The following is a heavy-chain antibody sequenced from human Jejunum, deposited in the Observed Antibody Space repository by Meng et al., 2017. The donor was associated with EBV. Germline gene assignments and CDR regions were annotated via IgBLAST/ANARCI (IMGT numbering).Heavy chain of an antibody. V-gene: IGHV3-74*01. CDR2: INEDCTHT. D-gene: IGHD3-16*01. J-gene: IGHJ4*02. CDR3: SRDLRGPFDY. Sequence: VDSEGSFMHPGVSRRLLCRGSGYTFSNYCMPWFPQTPRKGLVWVSRINEDCTHTDYPDSVKGRFTISRDNAKNTLTLQMXIXXVEDXXXXYCSRDLRGPFDYWGQGTLVTVSX. CDR1: GYTFSNYC.